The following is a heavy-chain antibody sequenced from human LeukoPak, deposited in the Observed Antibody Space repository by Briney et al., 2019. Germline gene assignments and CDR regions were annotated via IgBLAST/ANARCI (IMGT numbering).Heavy chain of an antibody. Sequence: ASVKVSCKASGYTFTSYGISWVRQAPGQGLEWMGWISAYNGNTNYAQKLQGRVTMTTDTSTSTAYMELRSLRSDDTAVYYWARGPRGFTIFGVVSTQYDFDYWGQGTLVTVSS. D-gene: IGHD3-3*01. J-gene: IGHJ4*02. V-gene: IGHV1-18*01. CDR1: GYTFTSYG. CDR3: ARGPRGFTIFGVVSTQYDFDY. CDR2: ISAYNGNT.